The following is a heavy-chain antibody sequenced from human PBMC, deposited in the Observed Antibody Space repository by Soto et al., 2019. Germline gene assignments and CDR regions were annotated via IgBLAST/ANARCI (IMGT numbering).Heavy chain of an antibody. V-gene: IGHV1-3*01. CDR3: ARDLGGITMVRGVILGFQH. CDR1: GYTFTSYA. D-gene: IGHD3-10*01. CDR2: INAGNGNT. Sequence: ASVKVSCKASGYTFTSYARHWVRQAPGQRLEWMGWINAGNGNTKYSQKFQGRVTITRDTSASTAYMELSSLRSEDTAVYYCARDLGGITMVRGVILGFQHWGQGTLVTVSS. J-gene: IGHJ1*01.